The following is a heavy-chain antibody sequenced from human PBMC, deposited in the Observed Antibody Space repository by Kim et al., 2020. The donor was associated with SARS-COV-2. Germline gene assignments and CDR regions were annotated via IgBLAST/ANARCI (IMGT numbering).Heavy chain of an antibody. Sequence: SETLSLTCAVSGGSISSSNWWSWVRQPPGKGLEWIGEIYHSGSTNYNPSLKSRVTISVDKSKNQFSLKLSSVTAADTAVYYCARGYSSNNNWFDPWGQGTLVTVSS. D-gene: IGHD6-13*01. J-gene: IGHJ5*02. CDR3: ARGYSSNNNWFDP. CDR2: IYHSGST. CDR1: GGSISSSNW. V-gene: IGHV4-4*02.